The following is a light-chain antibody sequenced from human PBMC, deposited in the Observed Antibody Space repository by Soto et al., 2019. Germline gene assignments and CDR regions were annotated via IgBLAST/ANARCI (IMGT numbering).Light chain of an antibody. V-gene: IGKV3-15*01. Sequence: EIVLTQSTATLSVSPGERATLSCRASKSVTINLAWYQQQPGQAPRLLIYGASTRATGITARFSGSGSGTEFTLPISSLQSEDFAVYYCQQYNNWPLTFGGGTTVEIK. J-gene: IGKJ4*01. CDR1: KSVTIN. CDR2: GAS. CDR3: QQYNNWPLT.